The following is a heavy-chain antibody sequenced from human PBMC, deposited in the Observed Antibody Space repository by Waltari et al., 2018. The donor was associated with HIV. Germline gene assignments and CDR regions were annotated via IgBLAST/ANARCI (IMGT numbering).Heavy chain of an antibody. D-gene: IGHD3-22*01. Sequence: QVHLVQSGAELRKPGASVTVSCKASGYTFTNYGITWVRQAPGQGLEWMGWSSGYNGDTKYARKVRGRVTMTTDTSTSTAYLEMGSLRFDDTAVYYCARDHYYGSSGYYSDYWGQGTLVTVSS. CDR1: GYTFTNYG. V-gene: IGHV1-18*01. CDR2: SSGYNGDT. J-gene: IGHJ4*02. CDR3: ARDHYYGSSGYYSDY.